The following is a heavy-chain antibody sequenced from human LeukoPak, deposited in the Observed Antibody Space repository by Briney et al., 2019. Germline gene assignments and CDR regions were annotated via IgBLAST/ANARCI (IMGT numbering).Heavy chain of an antibody. J-gene: IGHJ2*01. CDR3: ARTHGDYKYWYFDL. CDR1: GGSISSGSYY. CDR2: IYTSGST. Sequence: SQTLSLTCTVSGGSISSGSYYWSWIRQPAGMGLEWIGRIYTSGSTNYNPSLKSRVTISVDTSKNQFSLKLSSVTAADTAVYYCARTHGDYKYWYFDLWGRGTLVTVSS. D-gene: IGHD4-17*01. V-gene: IGHV4-61*02.